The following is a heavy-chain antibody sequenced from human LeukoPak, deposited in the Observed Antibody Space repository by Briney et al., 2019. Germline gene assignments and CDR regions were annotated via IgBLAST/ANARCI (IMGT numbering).Heavy chain of an antibody. V-gene: IGHV3-53*01. J-gene: IGHJ4*02. CDR2: IYSGGDV. Sequence: GGSLRLSRACSGFIVSSSHMSWVRQAPGKGLEWVSAIYSGGDVYYVDSVRGRFTISRDNSKNTLYLQMNSLRAEDTAVYYCARNLHFDYWGQGTLITVSS. CDR1: GFIVSSSH. CDR3: ARNLHFDY.